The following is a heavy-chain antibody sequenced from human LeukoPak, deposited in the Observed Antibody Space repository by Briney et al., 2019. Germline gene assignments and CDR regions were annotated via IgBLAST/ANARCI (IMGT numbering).Heavy chain of an antibody. CDR1: GFTFSTYS. Sequence: GGSLRLSCAASGFTFSTYSMNWVRQAPGKGLEYVSAISSNGGSTYYANSVKGRFTISRDNSKNTLYLQMNSLRAEDTAVYYCAELGITMIGGVWGKGTTVTISS. D-gene: IGHD3-10*02. CDR3: AELGITMIGGV. V-gene: IGHV3-64*01. J-gene: IGHJ6*04. CDR2: ISSNGGST.